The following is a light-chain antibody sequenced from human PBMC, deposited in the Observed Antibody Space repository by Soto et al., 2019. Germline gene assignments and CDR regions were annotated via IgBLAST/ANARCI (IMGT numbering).Light chain of an antibody. V-gene: IGKV3D-15*01. J-gene: IGKJ4*01. CDR1: QRGSASA. CDR3: QQYNHWPLT. CDR2: GAS. Sequence: NVLTPSPCTPSFAPGARTNPSCRASQRGSASALAWYQQKGGQAPRLLIHGASSRATGIPDRFSGSGSGTEFTLTISSLQSEDFAVYYCQQYNHWPLTFGGGTKVDIK.